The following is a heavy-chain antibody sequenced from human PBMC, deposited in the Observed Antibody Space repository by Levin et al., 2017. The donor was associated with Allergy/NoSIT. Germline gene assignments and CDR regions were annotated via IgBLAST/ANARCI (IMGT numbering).Heavy chain of an antibody. CDR3: ARDIPPYCSGDSCSLYFDY. Sequence: NPSETLSLTCAISGDSVSTNTAAWNWIRQSPSRGLEWLGRTYYRSKWYSDYAVSVRSRITIKSDTSNNHFSLQLNSVTPEDTAVYYCARDIPPYCSGDSCSLYFDYWGQGTLVTVSS. CDR1: GDSVSTNTAA. D-gene: IGHD2-15*01. V-gene: IGHV6-1*01. CDR2: TYYRSKWYS. J-gene: IGHJ4*02.